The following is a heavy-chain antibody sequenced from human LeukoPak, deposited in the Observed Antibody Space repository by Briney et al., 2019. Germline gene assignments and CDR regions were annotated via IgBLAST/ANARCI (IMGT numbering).Heavy chain of an antibody. CDR1: GGSISSYY. D-gene: IGHD1-26*01. Sequence: SETLSLTCTVSGGSISSYYWSWIRQPPGKGLEWIGYIYHSGSTYYNPSLKSRVTISVDTSKNQFSLKLSSVTAADTAVYYCARQVGGRDHLDYWGQGTLVTVSS. V-gene: IGHV4-59*08. J-gene: IGHJ4*02. CDR2: IYHSGST. CDR3: ARQVGGRDHLDY.